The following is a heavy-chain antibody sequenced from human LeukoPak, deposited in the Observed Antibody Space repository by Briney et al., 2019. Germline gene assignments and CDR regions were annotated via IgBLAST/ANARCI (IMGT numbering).Heavy chain of an antibody. J-gene: IGHJ4*02. V-gene: IGHV3-23*01. CDR2: ISGSGGST. CDR1: GFTFSSYA. D-gene: IGHD3-10*01. Sequence: GGSLRLSCVASGFTFSSYAMSWVRQAPGKGLEWVSAISGSGGSTYYADSVKGRFTISRDNSKNTLYLQMNSLRAEDTAVYYCAKGGLGYYGSGSYYYKFDYWGQGTLVTVSS. CDR3: AKGGLGYYGSGSYYYKFDY.